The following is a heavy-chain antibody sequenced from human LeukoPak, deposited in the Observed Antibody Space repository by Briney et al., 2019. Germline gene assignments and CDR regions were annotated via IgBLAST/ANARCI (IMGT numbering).Heavy chain of an antibody. J-gene: IGHJ4*02. Sequence: GGSLRLSCAASGFTFNSYWMHWVRQAPGKGLVWVSQINNDGSTTRYADSVKGRFTISRDNAENTLYLQMNNLRAEDTAAYYCAKGSFWGQGTLVTVSS. CDR2: INNDGSTT. D-gene: IGHD3-10*01. CDR3: AKGSF. V-gene: IGHV3-74*01. CDR1: GFTFNSYW.